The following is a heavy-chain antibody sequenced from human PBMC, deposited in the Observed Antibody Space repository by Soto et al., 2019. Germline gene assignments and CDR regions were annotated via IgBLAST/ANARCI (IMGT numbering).Heavy chain of an antibody. D-gene: IGHD5-12*01. V-gene: IGHV5-10-1*01. CDR3: ARSYSGYDLDY. J-gene: IGHJ4*02. CDR1: GYDFSTYW. Sequence: GEALKISCKASGYDFSTYWISWVRQMPGKGLEWMGRIDPSDSYTNYSPSFQGHVTISADKSISTAYLQWSSLKASDTAMYYCARSYSGYDLDYWGQGTLVTVSS. CDR2: IDPSDSYT.